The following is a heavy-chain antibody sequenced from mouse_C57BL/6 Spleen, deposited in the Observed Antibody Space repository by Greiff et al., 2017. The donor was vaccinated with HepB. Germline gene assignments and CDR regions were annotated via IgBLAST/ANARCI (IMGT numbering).Heavy chain of an antibody. J-gene: IGHJ3*01. CDR3: ARYNYDGYPWFAY. V-gene: IGHV1-82*01. D-gene: IGHD2-3*01. Sequence: QVQLQQSGPELVKPGASVKISCKASGYAFSSSWMNWVKQRPGKGLEWIGRIYPGDGDTNYNGKFKGKATLTADKSSSTAYMQLSSLTSEDSAVYFCARYNYDGYPWFAYWGQGTLVTVSA. CDR1: GYAFSSSW. CDR2: IYPGDGDT.